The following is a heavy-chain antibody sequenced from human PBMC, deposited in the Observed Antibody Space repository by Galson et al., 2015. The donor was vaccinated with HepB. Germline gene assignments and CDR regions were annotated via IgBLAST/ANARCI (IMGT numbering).Heavy chain of an antibody. Sequence: SLRLPCAASGFTFSSYAMSWCRQAPGKGLEWVSAISGSGGSTYYADSVKGRFTISRDNSKNTLYLQMNSLRAEDTAVYYCAKSFSPGYCSSTSCYLIDYWGQGTLVTVSS. D-gene: IGHD2-2*01. CDR2: ISGSGGST. CDR1: GFTFSSYA. V-gene: IGHV3-23*01. J-gene: IGHJ4*02. CDR3: AKSFSPGYCSSTSCYLIDY.